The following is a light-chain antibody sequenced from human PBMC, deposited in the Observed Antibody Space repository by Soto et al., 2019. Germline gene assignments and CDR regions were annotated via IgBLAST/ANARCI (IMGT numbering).Light chain of an antibody. CDR2: DDN. Sequence: QSVLTQPPSVSAAPGQKVTISCSGSSSNIGGNSVSWYQQLPGTAPKLLIYDDNKRPSGIPDRFSGSKSGTSATLGITGFQTGDEADYYCGSWDSSLSAYVFATGTKVHV. V-gene: IGLV1-51*01. CDR1: SSNIGGNS. J-gene: IGLJ1*01. CDR3: GSWDSSLSAYV.